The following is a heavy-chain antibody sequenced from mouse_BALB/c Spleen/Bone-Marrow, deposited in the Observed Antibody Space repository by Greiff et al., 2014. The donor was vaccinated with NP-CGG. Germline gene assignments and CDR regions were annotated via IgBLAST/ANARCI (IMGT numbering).Heavy chain of an antibody. V-gene: IGHV1S41*01. CDR1: GYTFTSYW. Sequence: DLVKPGASVKLSCKASGYTFTSYWINWIKQRPGQGLEWIGRIPPGSGTTYYNEMFKGKATLTVDTSSTAACIQLSSLSSEDSAVYFCARGSYYYGSSSPWFAYWGQGTLVTVSA. D-gene: IGHD1-1*01. J-gene: IGHJ3*01. CDR2: IPPGSGTT. CDR3: ARGSYYYGSSSPWFAY.